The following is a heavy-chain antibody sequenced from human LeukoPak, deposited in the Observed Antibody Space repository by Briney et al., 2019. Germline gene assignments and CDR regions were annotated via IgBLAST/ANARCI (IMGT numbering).Heavy chain of an antibody. J-gene: IGHJ6*03. D-gene: IGHD6-19*01. Sequence: SEALSLTCSVSGASISSSSYYWGWIRQPPGKGLEWIGSIYYSGSTYYNPSLKSRVTISLDTSKNQFSLRLSSLTAADTAVYYCARVSGQFYFYYYMDVWGKGTTVTISS. CDR2: IYYSGST. V-gene: IGHV4-39*01. CDR1: GASISSSSYY. CDR3: ARVSGQFYFYYYMDV.